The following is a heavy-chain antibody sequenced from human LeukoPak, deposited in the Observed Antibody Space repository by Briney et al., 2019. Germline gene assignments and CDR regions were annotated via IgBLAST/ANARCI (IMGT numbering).Heavy chain of an antibody. J-gene: IGHJ5*02. CDR1: GGTFSSYA. Sequence: ASVKVSCKASGGTFSSYAISWVRQAPEQGLEWMGGIIPIFGTANYAQKFQGRVTMTRDTSTSTVYMELSSLRSEDTAVYYCARERPAYGGNVRWFDPWGQGTLVTVSS. D-gene: IGHD4-23*01. CDR3: ARERPAYGGNVRWFDP. V-gene: IGHV1-69*05. CDR2: IIPIFGTA.